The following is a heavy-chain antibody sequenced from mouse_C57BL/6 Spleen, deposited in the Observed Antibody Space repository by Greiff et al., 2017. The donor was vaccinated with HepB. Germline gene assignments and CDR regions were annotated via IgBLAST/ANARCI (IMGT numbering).Heavy chain of an antibody. CDR2: LWGGGST. CDR1: GFSLTSYG. J-gene: IGHJ4*01. V-gene: IGHV2-9*01. CDR3: AKGGRRGMDY. Sequence: VQAVESGPGLVAPSQSLSITCTVSGFSLTSYGVDWVRQPPGKGLEWMGVLWGGGSTNYNSAIMSRLSISKDNYKSQVFLNMNSLQTDYTAMYYCAKGGRRGMDYWGQGTSVTVSS.